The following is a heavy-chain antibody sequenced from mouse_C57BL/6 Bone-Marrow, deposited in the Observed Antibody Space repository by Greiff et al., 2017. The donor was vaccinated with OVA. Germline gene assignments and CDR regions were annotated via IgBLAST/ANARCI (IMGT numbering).Heavy chain of an antibody. CDR1: GFTFSNYW. Sequence: EVQLVESGGGLVQPGGSMKLSCVASGFTFSNYWMNWVRQSPEKGLEWVAQIRLKSDNYATHYAESVKGRFTISRDDSKSSVYLQMNNLRAEDTGIYYCTAGEGDYFDYWGQGTTLTVSS. V-gene: IGHV6-3*01. CDR2: IRLKSDNYAT. J-gene: IGHJ2*01. CDR3: TAGEGDYFDY.